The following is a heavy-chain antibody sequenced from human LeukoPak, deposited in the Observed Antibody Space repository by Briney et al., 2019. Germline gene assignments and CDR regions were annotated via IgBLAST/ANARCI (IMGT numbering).Heavy chain of an antibody. CDR1: GFTFSSYA. V-gene: IGHV3-23*01. D-gene: IGHD6-19*01. CDR2: ISGSGGST. Sequence: GGSLRLSCAASGFTFSSYAMSWVRQAPGKGLEWVSAISGSGGSTYYADSVKGRFTISRDNSKNTLYLQMNSLRAEDTAVYYCAKVEQSILGFGIAVAGPWDYWGQGTLVTVSS. CDR3: AKVEQSILGFGIAVAGPWDY. J-gene: IGHJ4*02.